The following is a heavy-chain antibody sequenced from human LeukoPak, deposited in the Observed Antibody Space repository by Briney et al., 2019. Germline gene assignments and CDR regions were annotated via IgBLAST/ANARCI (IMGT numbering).Heavy chain of an antibody. CDR3: ARAGGLQIAAAALDY. V-gene: IGHV3-23*01. CDR1: GFTLSTYA. CDR2: TSSSDAGT. J-gene: IGHJ4*02. Sequence: GGSLRLSCAASGFTLSTYAMSWVRQTPGKGLEWVAATSSSDAGTYHADSVRGRFTISRDNSKNTLYLQMNSLRAEDMAVYYCARAGGLQIAAAALDYWGQGTLVTVSS. D-gene: IGHD6-13*01.